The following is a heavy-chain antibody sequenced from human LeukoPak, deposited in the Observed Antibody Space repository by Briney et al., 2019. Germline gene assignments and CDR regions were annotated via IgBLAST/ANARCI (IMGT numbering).Heavy chain of an antibody. V-gene: IGHV4-59*01. J-gene: IGHJ5*02. D-gene: IGHD3-10*01. CDR3: ARERDYYGPGSYSFDP. Sequence: PSETLSLTCTVSGGSISSYYWSWIRQPPGKGLEWIGYIYYSGSTNYNPSLKSRVTISVDTSKNQFSLKLSSVTAADTAVYYCARERDYYGPGSYSFDPWGQGTLVTVSS. CDR2: IYYSGST. CDR1: GGSISSYY.